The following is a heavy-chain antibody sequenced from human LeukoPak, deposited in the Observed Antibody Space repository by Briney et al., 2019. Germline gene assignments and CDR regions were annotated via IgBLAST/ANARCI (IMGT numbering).Heavy chain of an antibody. J-gene: IGHJ6*02. CDR1: GFTFSSFG. V-gene: IGHV3-33*01. CDR2: IWYDGSKK. CDR3: ARVANITTFGMDV. Sequence: PGGSLSLSCAASGFTFSSFGMHWVRQAPGKGLEWVAVIWYDGSKKYYADSVKGRFTISRDNSKNTLYLQMSSLRGEDTSGYYCARVANITTFGMDVWGQGTTVTVSS. D-gene: IGHD3-9*01.